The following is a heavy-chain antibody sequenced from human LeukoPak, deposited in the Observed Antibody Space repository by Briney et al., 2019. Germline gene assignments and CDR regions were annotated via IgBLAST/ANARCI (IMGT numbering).Heavy chain of an antibody. V-gene: IGHV3-23*01. J-gene: IGHJ4*02. Sequence: GSLRLSCTASGFTFKMYAMSWVRQAPGKGLESVASIIYDGRHTYYAASVKGRFTISRDNSQNTLYLQMNSLRAEDTALYYCAKDGLSYDGSTHVYYFQSLGQGTLVTVSS. D-gene: IGHD3-22*01. CDR1: GFTFKMYA. CDR2: IIYDGRHT. CDR3: AKDGLSYDGSTHVYYFQS.